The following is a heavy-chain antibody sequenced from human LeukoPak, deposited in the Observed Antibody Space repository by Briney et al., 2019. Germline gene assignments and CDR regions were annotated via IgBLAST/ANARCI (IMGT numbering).Heavy chain of an antibody. J-gene: IGHJ4*02. CDR1: GYTFTNNY. CDR2: IYPRDGST. Sequence: ASVKVSCKASGYTFTNNYLHWVRQAPGQGLEWMGMIYPRDGSTSYAQNFQGRVTVTRDTSTTTVHMELRGLRSEDTAVYYCARGQEGFDYWGQGTVVTVSS. CDR3: ARGQEGFDY. V-gene: IGHV1-46*01.